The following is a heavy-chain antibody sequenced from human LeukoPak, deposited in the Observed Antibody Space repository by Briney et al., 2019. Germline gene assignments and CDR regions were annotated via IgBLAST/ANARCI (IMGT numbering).Heavy chain of an antibody. CDR1: GGSISSSSYY. J-gene: IGHJ5*02. CDR3: GRGGGAVAGNWFDP. D-gene: IGHD6-19*01. CDR2: IYYSGST. Sequence: PSETLSLTCTVSGGSISSSSYYWGWIRQPPGKGLEWIGSIYYSGSTYYNPSLKSRVTISVDTSKNQFSLKLSSVTAADPAVYYCGRGGGAVAGNWFDPWGQGTLVTVSS. V-gene: IGHV4-39*07.